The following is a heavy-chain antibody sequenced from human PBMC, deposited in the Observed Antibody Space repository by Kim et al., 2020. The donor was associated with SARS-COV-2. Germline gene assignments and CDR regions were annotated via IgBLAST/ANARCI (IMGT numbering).Heavy chain of an antibody. V-gene: IGHV4-59*13. CDR3: ARGYGGYCSGGSCYVYWF. D-gene: IGHD2-15*01. CDR1: GGSISSYY. CDR2: IYYSGST. Sequence: SETLSLTCTVSGGSISSYYWSWIRQPPGKGLEWIGYIYYSGSTNYNPSLKSRVTISVDTSKNQFSLKLSSVTAADTAVYYCARGYGGYCSGGSCYVYWF. J-gene: IGHJ5*01.